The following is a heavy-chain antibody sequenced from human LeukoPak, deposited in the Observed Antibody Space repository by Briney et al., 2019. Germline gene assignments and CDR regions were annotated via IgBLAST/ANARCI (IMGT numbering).Heavy chain of an antibody. Sequence: NPGGSLRLSCAASGFTFSSYSMNWVPQAPGKGLEWVSSISSSSSYIYYADSVKGRFTISRDNAKNSLYLQMNSLRAEDTAVYYCAKGYDSSGYPGSWGLDWGQGTLVTVSS. CDR2: ISSSSSYI. V-gene: IGHV3-21*04. CDR1: GFTFSSYS. D-gene: IGHD3-22*01. J-gene: IGHJ4*02. CDR3: AKGYDSSGYPGSWGLD.